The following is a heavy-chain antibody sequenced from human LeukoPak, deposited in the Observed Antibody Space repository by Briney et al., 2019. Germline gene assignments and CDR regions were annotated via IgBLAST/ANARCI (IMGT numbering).Heavy chain of an antibody. CDR2: ITSSGTYT. Sequence: GGSLRLSCVDSGFTFTNYNMNWVRQAPGKAREWVSSITSSGTYTFYADSVKGRFTISRDNAKNSLFLQMDSLGPEDTAVYFCARDPYSGNYGAYYYYYMDVWGKGTTVTISS. J-gene: IGHJ6*03. D-gene: IGHD5-12*01. V-gene: IGHV3-21*01. CDR3: ARDPYSGNYGAYYYYYMDV. CDR1: GFTFTNYN.